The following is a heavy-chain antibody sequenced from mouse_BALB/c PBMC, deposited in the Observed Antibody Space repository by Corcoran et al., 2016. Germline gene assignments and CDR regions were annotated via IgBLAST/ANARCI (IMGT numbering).Heavy chain of an antibody. CDR2: SDPANGNT. Sequence: EVQLQQSGAELVKPGASVKLSCTASGFNIKDTYMHWLKQRPEQGLAWIGRSDPANGNTKYDPKLQGKATITADTSANTAYLQLSSLTSEYTAVYYCARWEWYFDVWGAGTTVTVSS. V-gene: IGHV14-3*02. CDR3: ARWEWYFDV. CDR1: GFNIKDTY. J-gene: IGHJ1*01. D-gene: IGHD4-1*01.